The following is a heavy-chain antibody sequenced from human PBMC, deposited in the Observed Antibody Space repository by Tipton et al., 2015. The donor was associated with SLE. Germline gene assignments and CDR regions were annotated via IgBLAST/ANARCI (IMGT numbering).Heavy chain of an antibody. J-gene: IGHJ4*02. D-gene: IGHD2-15*01. CDR3: TTGYCSSVAFDF. V-gene: IGHV3-48*03. Sequence: SLRLSCAASGFRFSSYWRSWVRQAPGKGLEWVSYIRGSGTNKYYADSVKGRITISRDNAKNSLYLQMNSLRAEDTALYYCTTGYCSSVAFDFRGQRYLVNVSS. CDR2: IRGSGTNK. CDR1: GFRFSSYW.